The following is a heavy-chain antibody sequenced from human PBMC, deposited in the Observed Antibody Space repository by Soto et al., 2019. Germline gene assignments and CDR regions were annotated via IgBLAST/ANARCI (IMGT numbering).Heavy chain of an antibody. CDR3: AKACTSSSLRYYFDY. D-gene: IGHD2-2*01. V-gene: IGHV3-23*01. CDR2: ISGSGATT. Sequence: LRLSCAASGFTFSSYAMSWVRQAPGRGLEWVSAISGSGATTYYADSVKGRFTFSRDNSKNTLYLQMNSLRAEDTAVYYCAKACTSSSLRYYFDYWGRGTLVTVSS. J-gene: IGHJ4*02. CDR1: GFTFSSYA.